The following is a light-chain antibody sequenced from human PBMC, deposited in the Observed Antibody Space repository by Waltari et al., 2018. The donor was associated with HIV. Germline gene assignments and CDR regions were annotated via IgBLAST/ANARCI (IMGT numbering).Light chain of an antibody. V-gene: IGLV2-23*02. Sequence: QSALTQRASVSGSPGQSITISRTGTSSDVGSDNLVSRYQQHPGKAPKLMIYEVSKRPSGVSNRFSGSKSVNTASLTISGLQAEDEADYYCCSYVGWSTILYVFGTGTKVTVL. J-gene: IGLJ1*01. CDR2: EVS. CDR1: SSDVGSDNL. CDR3: CSYVGWSTILYV.